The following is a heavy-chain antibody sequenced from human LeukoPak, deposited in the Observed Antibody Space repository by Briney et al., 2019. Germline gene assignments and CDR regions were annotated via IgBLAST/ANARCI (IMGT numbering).Heavy chain of an antibody. J-gene: IGHJ4*02. V-gene: IGHV4-61*01. CDR1: GGSVSSGSYY. CDR3: ARRRDGYNFDY. Sequence: PSETLSLTCTVSGGSVSSGSYYWHWIRQPPGKGLEWIGYIYYSGSTNYNPSLKSRVTISVDTSKNQFSLKLSSVTAADTAVYYCARRRDGYNFDYWGQGTLVTVSS. CDR2: IYYSGST. D-gene: IGHD5-24*01.